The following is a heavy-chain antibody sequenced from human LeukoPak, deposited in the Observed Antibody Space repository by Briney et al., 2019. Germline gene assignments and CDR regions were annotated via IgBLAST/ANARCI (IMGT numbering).Heavy chain of an antibody. CDR2: IIPIFGTA. Sequence: ASVKVSCKASGGTFSSYAISWVRQAPGQGLEWMGGIIPIFGTANYAQKFQGRVTITADESTSTAYMELSSLRSEDTAVYYCATESSSHDYVWGSYRPLDYWGQGTLVTVSS. J-gene: IGHJ4*02. V-gene: IGHV1-69*13. CDR3: ATESSSHDYVWGSYRPLDY. CDR1: GGTFSSYA. D-gene: IGHD3-16*02.